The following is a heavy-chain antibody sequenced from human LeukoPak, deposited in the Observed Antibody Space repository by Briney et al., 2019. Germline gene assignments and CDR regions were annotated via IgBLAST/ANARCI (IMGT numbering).Heavy chain of an antibody. Sequence: ASVKVSCKASGYTFTSYDINWVRQATGQGLEWMGWMNPNSGNTGYAQKFQGRVTMTRNTSISTAYMELRSLRSDDTAVYYCARDGPKGEQWLVLIDDNAFDIWGQGTMVTVSS. V-gene: IGHV1-8*01. D-gene: IGHD6-19*01. CDR2: MNPNSGNT. J-gene: IGHJ3*02. CDR3: ARDGPKGEQWLVLIDDNAFDI. CDR1: GYTFTSYD.